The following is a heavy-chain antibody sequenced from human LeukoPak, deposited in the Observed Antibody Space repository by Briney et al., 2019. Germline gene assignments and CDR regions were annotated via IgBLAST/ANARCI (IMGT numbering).Heavy chain of an antibody. V-gene: IGHV1-8*03. CDR3: ASPDYGGNPPHY. Sequence: ASVKVSCKASGYTFTSYDINWVRQATGQGLEWMGWMNPNSGNTGHAQKFQGRVTITRNTSISTAYMELSRLRSEDTAVYYCASPDYGGNPPHYWGQGTLVTVSS. CDR1: GYTFTSYD. J-gene: IGHJ4*02. CDR2: MNPNSGNT. D-gene: IGHD4-23*01.